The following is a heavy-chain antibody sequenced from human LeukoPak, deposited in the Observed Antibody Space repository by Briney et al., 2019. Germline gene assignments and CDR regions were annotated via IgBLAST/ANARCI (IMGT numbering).Heavy chain of an antibody. D-gene: IGHD3-10*01. CDR2: INPNSGGT. CDR1: GYTFTSYY. V-gene: IGHV1-2*02. Sequence: GASVKVSCKASGYTFTSYYMHLVRQAPGPGLEWMGWINPNSGGTNYAQKFQGRVTMTRDTSISTAYMELSRLRSDDTAVYYCARARITMVRGANWFDPWGQGTLVTVSS. CDR3: ARARITMVRGANWFDP. J-gene: IGHJ5*02.